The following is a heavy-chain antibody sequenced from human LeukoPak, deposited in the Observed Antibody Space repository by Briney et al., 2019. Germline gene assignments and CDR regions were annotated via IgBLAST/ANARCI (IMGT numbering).Heavy chain of an antibody. J-gene: IGHJ6*03. CDR1: GVSISSYY. V-gene: IGHV4-4*07. D-gene: IGHD6-13*01. Sequence: SETLSLTCTVSGVSISSYYWSWIRQPAGKGLEWIGRIYTSGSTNYNPSLKSRVTMSVDTSKNQFSLKLSSVTAADTAVYYCAREIGSSWYTYCYYYMDVWGKGTTVTVSS. CDR3: AREIGSSWYTYCYYYMDV. CDR2: IYTSGST.